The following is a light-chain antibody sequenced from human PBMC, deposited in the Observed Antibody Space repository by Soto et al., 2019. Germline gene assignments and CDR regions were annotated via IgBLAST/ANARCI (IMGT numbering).Light chain of an antibody. Sequence: EIVMTQSPASMSVSPGDGATLSCRASQSVASNVAWYQQKPCQGPRLLPQGASTRAVGVPAGFRGSWSGTDFTLTIDSLQSGVFAVYYCQQYHNWPPQCTFGQGTKLQIK. J-gene: IGKJ2*02. CDR1: QSVASN. CDR3: QQYHNWPPQCT. CDR2: GAS. V-gene: IGKV3-15*01.